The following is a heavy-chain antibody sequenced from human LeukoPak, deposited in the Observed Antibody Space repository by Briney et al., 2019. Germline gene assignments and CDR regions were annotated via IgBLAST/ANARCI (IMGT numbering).Heavy chain of an antibody. CDR1: GGSFSGYY. CDR2: INHSGST. J-gene: IGHJ5*02. D-gene: IGHD5-18*01. V-gene: IGHV4-34*01. Sequence: SETLSLTCAVYGGSFSGYYWSWIRQPPGKGLEWIGEINHSGSTNYNPSLKSRVTISVDTSKNQFSLKLSSVTAADTAVYYCARGGPFYIYGYANWFDPWGQGTLVTVSS. CDR3: ARGGPFYIYGYANWFDP.